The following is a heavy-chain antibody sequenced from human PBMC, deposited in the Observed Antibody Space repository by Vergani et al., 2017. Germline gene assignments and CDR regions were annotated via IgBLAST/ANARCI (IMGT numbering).Heavy chain of an antibody. J-gene: IGHJ5*02. Sequence: QVQLVESGGGVVQPGRSLRLSCAASGFTFSSYAMHWVRQAPGKGLEWVAVISYDGSNKYYADSVKGRFTISRDNSKNTLYLQMNSLRAEDTAVYYCARDLGGCSSTSCYYHWFDPWGQGTLVTVSS. CDR2: ISYDGSNK. CDR3: ARDLGGCSSTSCYYHWFDP. D-gene: IGHD2-2*01. CDR1: GFTFSSYA. V-gene: IGHV3-30-3*01.